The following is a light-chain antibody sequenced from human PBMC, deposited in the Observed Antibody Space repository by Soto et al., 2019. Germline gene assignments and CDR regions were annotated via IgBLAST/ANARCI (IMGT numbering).Light chain of an antibody. CDR1: QSISDL. V-gene: IGKV1-5*03. CDR3: QHYNAFSVG. CDR2: KAS. J-gene: IGKJ1*01. Sequence: DIQMTQSPATLSASVEDRVAITCRASQSISDLVAWYQKKPGEAPKLLIYKASYLNIGVPSRFSGCGSGTEFTLTTRSLQPDYLATYYCQHYNAFSVGFGQGTKVDI.